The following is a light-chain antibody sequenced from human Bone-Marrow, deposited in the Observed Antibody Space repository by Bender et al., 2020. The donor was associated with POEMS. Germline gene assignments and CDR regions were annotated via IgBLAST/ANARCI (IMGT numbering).Light chain of an antibody. CDR2: DVS. V-gene: IGLV2-23*02. CDR3: SSYAGSGTYV. J-gene: IGLJ1*01. CDR1: SSDVGGYNS. Sequence: QSALTQPASVSGSPGQSITISCTGTSSDVGGYNSVSWYQHHPGKAPKLMIYDVSNRPSGISNRFSASKSGNTASLTISGLQAEDEADYYCSSYAGSGTYVFGTGTKVTVL.